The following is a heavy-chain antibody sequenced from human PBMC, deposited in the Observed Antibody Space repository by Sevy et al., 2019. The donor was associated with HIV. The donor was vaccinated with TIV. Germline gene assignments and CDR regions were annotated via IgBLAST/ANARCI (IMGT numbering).Heavy chain of an antibody. CDR2: IGSSGNTI. J-gene: IGHJ3*01. D-gene: IGHD2-8*01. Sequence: GGSLRLSCAASGFIFSDYYMTWIRQAPGMGLDWVSYIGSSGNTIYYADFVKGRFTISRDNTKNSLYLQMNSLRDEDTAVDYCARVGGSYAGHDGAFDVWGQGTMVTVSS. CDR1: GFIFSDYY. V-gene: IGHV3-11*04. CDR3: ARVGGSYAGHDGAFDV.